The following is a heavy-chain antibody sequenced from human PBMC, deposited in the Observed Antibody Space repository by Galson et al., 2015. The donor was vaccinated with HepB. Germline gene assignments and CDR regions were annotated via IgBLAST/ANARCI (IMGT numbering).Heavy chain of an antibody. J-gene: IGHJ3*01. D-gene: IGHD6-13*01. CDR1: GGSISTNY. Sequence: TLSLTCTVSGGSISTNYWSWIRQPAGKGLEWIGRINTSGTSNYNPSLKSRVALSLDTSNNQISLNLRSVTAADTAKYYCARRGEQGAYDLWGQGTMVTVSS. V-gene: IGHV4-4*07. CDR2: INTSGTS. CDR3: ARRGEQGAYDL.